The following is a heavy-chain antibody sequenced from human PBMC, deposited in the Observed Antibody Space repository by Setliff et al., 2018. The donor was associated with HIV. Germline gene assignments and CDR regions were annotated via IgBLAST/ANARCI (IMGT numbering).Heavy chain of an antibody. CDR1: GVSINSGDYY. V-gene: IGHV4-61*08. Sequence: SETLSLTCTVSGVSINSGDYYWSWIRQPPGKGLEWIGSIYFTGSSDNNPSLKSRVTLSVDTSKHQFSLKLSSVTAADTAVYYCARVQMAYAAFDVWGQGTMVTVSS. CDR2: IYFTGSS. D-gene: IGHD4-17*01. CDR3: ARVQMAYAAFDV. J-gene: IGHJ3*01.